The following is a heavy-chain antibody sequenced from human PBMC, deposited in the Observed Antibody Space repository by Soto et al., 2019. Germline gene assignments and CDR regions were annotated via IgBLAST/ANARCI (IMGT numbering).Heavy chain of an antibody. Sequence: GASVKVSCKASGGTFSSYAISWVRQAPGQGLEWMGGIIPIFGTANYAQKFQGRVTITADESTSTAYMELSSLRSEDTAVYYCARDLGIVLVPATSSVGYGMAVWGQGSTVTVSS. J-gene: IGHJ6*02. CDR3: ARDLGIVLVPATSSVGYGMAV. D-gene: IGHD2-2*01. V-gene: IGHV1-69*13. CDR2: IIPIFGTA. CDR1: GGTFSSYA.